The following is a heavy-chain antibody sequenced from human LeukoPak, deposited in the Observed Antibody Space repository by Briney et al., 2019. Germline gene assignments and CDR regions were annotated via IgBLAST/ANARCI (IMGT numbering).Heavy chain of an antibody. Sequence: GGSLRLSCAASGFTFSSYAMSWVRQAPGKGLEWVSAISGSGGSTYYADSVEGRFTISRDNSKNTLYLQMNSLRAEDTAVYYCAKDNGAYSSGWFIDYYYGMDVWGQGTTVTVSS. CDR3: AKDNGAYSSGWFIDYYYGMDV. J-gene: IGHJ6*02. D-gene: IGHD6-19*01. CDR1: GFTFSSYA. V-gene: IGHV3-23*01. CDR2: ISGSGGST.